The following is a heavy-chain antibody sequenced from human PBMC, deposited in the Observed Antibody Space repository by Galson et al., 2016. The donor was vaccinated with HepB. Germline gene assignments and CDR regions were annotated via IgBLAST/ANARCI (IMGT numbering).Heavy chain of an antibody. V-gene: IGHV3-48*01. CDR1: GFTFSDYS. CDR3: ARLHTRVTAIELERQDY. Sequence: LRLSCAASGFTFSDYSINWVRQAPGKGLEWVAYITSSSSTKYYADSVKGRFTISRDNAKNSLYLQMNSLRAEDTAVYYCARLHTRVTAIELERQDYWGQGTLVTVSS. CDR2: ITSSSSTK. D-gene: IGHD1-1*01. J-gene: IGHJ4*02.